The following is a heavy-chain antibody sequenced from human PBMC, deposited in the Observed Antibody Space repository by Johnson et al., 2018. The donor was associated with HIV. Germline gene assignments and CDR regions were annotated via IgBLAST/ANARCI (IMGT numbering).Heavy chain of an antibody. CDR1: GFTFSSYA. CDR2: ISGSGGST. V-gene: IGHV3-23*04. J-gene: IGHJ3*02. Sequence: VQLVESGGGLVQPGGSLRLSCAASGFTFSSYAMSWVRQAPGKGLEWVSAISGSGGSTHYADSVKGRFTISRDNSNNTLYLQMNSLRAEDTAIYYCAKDRYYYDSSGYYYVHDAFDIWGQGTMVTVSS. CDR3: AKDRYYYDSSGYYYVHDAFDI. D-gene: IGHD3-22*01.